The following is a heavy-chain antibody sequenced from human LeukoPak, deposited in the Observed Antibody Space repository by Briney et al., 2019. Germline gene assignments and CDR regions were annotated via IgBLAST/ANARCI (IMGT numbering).Heavy chain of an antibody. CDR2: IRYDGSNK. D-gene: IGHD3-10*01. V-gene: IGHV3-30*02. Sequence: PGGSLRLSCAASGFTFSSYGMNWVRQAPGKGLEWVAFIRYDGSNKYYADSVKGRFTISRDNSKNTLYLQMNSLRAEDTAVYYCAKDRSRRGESWFDPWGQGTLVTVSS. CDR1: GFTFSSYG. J-gene: IGHJ5*02. CDR3: AKDRSRRGESWFDP.